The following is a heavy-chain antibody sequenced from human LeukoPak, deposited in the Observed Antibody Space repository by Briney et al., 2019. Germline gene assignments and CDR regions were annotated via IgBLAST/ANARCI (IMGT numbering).Heavy chain of an antibody. CDR1: GYTFTGYY. D-gene: IGHD2-2*01. CDR2: ISAYNGNT. Sequence: ASVKVSCKASGYTFTGYYMHWVRQAPGQGLEWMGWISAYNGNTNYAQKLQGRVTMTTDTSTSTAYMELRSLRSDDTAVYYCARWTVVPAAGYYYYYGMDVWGQGTTVTVSS. V-gene: IGHV1-18*04. CDR3: ARWTVVPAAGYYYYYGMDV. J-gene: IGHJ6*02.